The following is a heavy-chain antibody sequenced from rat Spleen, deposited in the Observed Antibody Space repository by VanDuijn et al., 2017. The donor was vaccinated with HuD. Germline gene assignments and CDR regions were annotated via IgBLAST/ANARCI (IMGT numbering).Heavy chain of an antibody. CDR1: GFTFSNYY. Sequence: EVQLVESGGGLVQPGRSMKLSCAASGFTFSNYYMAWVRQAPTKGLEWVASISTGGGNTYYPDSVKGRFTISRDSAKSTLYLQMDSLRSEDTATYYCATAGARVSRFAYWGQGTLVTVSS. D-gene: IGHD1-4*01. J-gene: IGHJ3*01. CDR2: ISTGGGNT. CDR3: ATAGARVSRFAY. V-gene: IGHV5-25*01.